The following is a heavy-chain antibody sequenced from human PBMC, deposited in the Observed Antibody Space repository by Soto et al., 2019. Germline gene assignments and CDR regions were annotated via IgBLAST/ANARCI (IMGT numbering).Heavy chain of an antibody. CDR3: ARDNNSARGRAADY. CDR2: IYYSGYT. J-gene: IGHJ4*02. Sequence: QVQLQESGPGLLTPSQTLSLTCTASGASVSSSSYYWRWIRQPPRKGLEWIGYIYYSGYTYYNPALQSRVSMTIDTSNYQSSLKLTSETAADTAVYVCARDNNSARGRAADYWGQGNQVTVSS. D-gene: IGHD1-20*01. V-gene: IGHV4-31*03. CDR1: GASVSSSSYY.